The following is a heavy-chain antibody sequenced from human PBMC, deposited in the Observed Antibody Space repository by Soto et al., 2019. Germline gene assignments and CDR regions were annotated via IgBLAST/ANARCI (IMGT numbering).Heavy chain of an antibody. CDR2: ISYDGSEK. J-gene: IGHJ4*02. D-gene: IGHD3-3*01. CDR1: GFTFRSYA. CDR3: ARAHYDLWSGTRDYFDY. V-gene: IGHV3-30*03. Sequence: QVQLVESGGGVVQSGKSLRLSCAASGFTFRSYAMHWVRQAPGKGLEWVAVISYDGSEKFYAASVEGRFAISRDKSGNTVYLQMNSLRVEDTAVYYCARAHYDLWSGTRDYFDYWGQGALVTVSS.